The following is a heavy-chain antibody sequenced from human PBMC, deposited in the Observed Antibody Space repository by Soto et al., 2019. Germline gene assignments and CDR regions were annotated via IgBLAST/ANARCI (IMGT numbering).Heavy chain of an antibody. J-gene: IGHJ5*02. CDR1: GGSISGSGYY. CDR2: IYYSGST. D-gene: IGHD2-2*01. V-gene: IGHV4-39*01. CDR3: ARLSPCYPCNWFDP. Sequence: SETLSLTCTVSGGSISGSGYYWGWIRQPPGKGLDWIATIYYSGSTYYNPSLRGRVTISVDTSKNQFSLKLMSVTAADTAVYYCARLSPCYPCNWFDPWGQGTLVTVSS.